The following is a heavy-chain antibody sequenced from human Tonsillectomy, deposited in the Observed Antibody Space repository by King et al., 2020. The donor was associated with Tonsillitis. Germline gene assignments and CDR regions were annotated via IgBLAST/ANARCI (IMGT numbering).Heavy chain of an antibody. J-gene: IGHJ4*02. CDR2: ISGYNGDT. CDR1: GYTFTTYG. Sequence: VQLVQSGAEVKKPGASVKVSCKTSGYTFTTYGVSWVRQAPGQGLEWMGWISGYNGDTKYAQKLQGRVTMTTDTSTSTAYMELRSLRSDDTAAYYCARRLITMIGYDYWGQGTLVTVSS. V-gene: IGHV1-18*01. CDR3: ARRLITMIGYDY. D-gene: IGHD3-22*01.